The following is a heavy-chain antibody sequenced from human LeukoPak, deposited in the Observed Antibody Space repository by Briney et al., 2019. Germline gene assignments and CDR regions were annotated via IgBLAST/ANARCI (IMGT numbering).Heavy chain of an antibody. Sequence: PSEPLSLTRTVCGGFLRSHYWSSIRPPVGGGLESMGRIYCSGSTNYNPSLKSRVIMSIDTSKNQFSLNLSSVTAADTAVYYCARDYSQAGESGIPTDYWGQGILVIVSS. D-gene: IGHD1-1*01. V-gene: IGHV4-4*07. CDR2: IYCSGST. CDR3: ARDYSQAGESGIPTDY. CDR1: GGFLRSHY. J-gene: IGHJ4*02.